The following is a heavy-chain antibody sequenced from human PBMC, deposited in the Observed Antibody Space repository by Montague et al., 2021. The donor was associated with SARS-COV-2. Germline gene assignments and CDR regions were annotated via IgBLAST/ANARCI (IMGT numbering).Heavy chain of an antibody. CDR1: GGSISSSSYY. CDR2: NYDSGST. V-gene: IGHV4-39*01. D-gene: IGHD6-13*01. Sequence: SETLSLTCTVSGGSISSSSYYWGWSRQPPGKGLGWIGSNYDSGSTYYNPSLKSRVTISVDTSKNQFSLKLSSVTAADTAVYYCARHKLWRIAAAGRDFDYWGQGTLVTVSS. J-gene: IGHJ4*02. CDR3: ARHKLWRIAAAGRDFDY.